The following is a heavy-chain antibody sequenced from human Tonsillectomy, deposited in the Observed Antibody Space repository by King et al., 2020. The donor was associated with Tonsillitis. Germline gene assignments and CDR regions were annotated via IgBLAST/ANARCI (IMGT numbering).Heavy chain of an antibody. CDR2: INPNSGGT. D-gene: IGHD6-19*01. CDR3: ARVPPFSSGWYYFEY. V-gene: IGHV1-2*02. CDR1: GYIFSGYY. Sequence: VQPVESGAEVKKPGASVKVSCKASGYIFSGYYMHWVRQAPGQGPEWMGWINPNSGGTNYAQKFQGRVTMTRDTSITTGYMELSGLTSDDTAVYYCARVPPFSSGWYYFEYWGQGTLVTVSS. J-gene: IGHJ4*02.